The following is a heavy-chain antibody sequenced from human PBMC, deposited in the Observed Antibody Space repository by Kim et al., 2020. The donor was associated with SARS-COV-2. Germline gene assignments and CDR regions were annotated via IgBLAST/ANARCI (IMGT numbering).Heavy chain of an antibody. J-gene: IGHJ3*01. V-gene: IGHV4-39*01. CDR3: ARNPRTSIAAAGSIV. Sequence: SETLSLTCTVSGGSISSSSYYWGWIRQPPGKGLEWIGSIYYSGSTYYNPSLKSRVTISVDTSKNQFSLKLSSVTAADTAVYYCARNPRTSIAAAGSIVWG. CDR2: IYYSGST. D-gene: IGHD6-13*01. CDR1: GGSISSSSYY.